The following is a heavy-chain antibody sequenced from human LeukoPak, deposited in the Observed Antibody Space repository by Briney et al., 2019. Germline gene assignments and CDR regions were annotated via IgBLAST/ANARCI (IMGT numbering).Heavy chain of an antibody. Sequence: PSETLSLTCAVYGGSFRGYYWSWIRQPPGKGLEWIGEIIHSGSTNYNPSLKSRVTISVDTSKNQFSLKLSSVTAADTAVYYCARGLQPYGYYRDYWGQGTLVTVSS. CDR1: GGSFRGYY. D-gene: IGHD4-17*01. CDR2: IIHSGST. J-gene: IGHJ4*02. CDR3: ARGLQPYGYYRDY. V-gene: IGHV4-34*01.